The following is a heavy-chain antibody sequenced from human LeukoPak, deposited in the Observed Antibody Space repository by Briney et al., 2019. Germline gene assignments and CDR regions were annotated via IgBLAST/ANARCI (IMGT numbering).Heavy chain of an antibody. J-gene: IGHJ5*02. D-gene: IGHD3-10*01. CDR3: AAPGNRASGPFDL. CDR2: VNNDGTST. CDR1: GFAFSSFW. Sequence: GGSLRLSCAASGFAFSSFWMHWVHQVPGKGLVWVSRVNNDGTSTTYADSVKGRFTISRDNAKNTLYLQMNSLTIEDTAVYYCAAPGNRASGPFDLWGQGTLVTVSS. V-gene: IGHV3-74*01.